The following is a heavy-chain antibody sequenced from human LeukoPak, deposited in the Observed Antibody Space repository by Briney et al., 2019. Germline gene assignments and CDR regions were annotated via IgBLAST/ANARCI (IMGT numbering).Heavy chain of an antibody. CDR2: ISYDGSNK. J-gene: IGHJ6*03. V-gene: IGHV3-30*01. CDR1: GFTFNSYT. CDR3: ARDLQYQLLADYMDV. D-gene: IGHD2-2*01. Sequence: GWSLRLSCAASGFTFNSYTMHWVRQAPGKGLEWVAVISYDGSNKYYADSVKGRFTISRDNSKSTVYLQMNSLRAEDTAVYYCARDLQYQLLADYMDVWGKGTTVTVSS.